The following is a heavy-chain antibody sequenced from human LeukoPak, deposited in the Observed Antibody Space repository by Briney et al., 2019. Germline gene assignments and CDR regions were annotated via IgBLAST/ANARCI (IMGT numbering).Heavy chain of an antibody. CDR2: ISSSGSAI. D-gene: IGHD1-26*01. V-gene: IGHV3-48*01. CDR3: VRVKGSDFAY. CDR1: GFPLSSYS. J-gene: IGHJ4*02. Sequence: GGSLRLSCAASGFPLSSYSINWVRQAPGKGLEWVSYISSSGSAIYYVDSVKGRFTVSRDNAKNSLFLQMNSPRAEDTAVYYCVRVKGSDFAYWGQGALVTVSS.